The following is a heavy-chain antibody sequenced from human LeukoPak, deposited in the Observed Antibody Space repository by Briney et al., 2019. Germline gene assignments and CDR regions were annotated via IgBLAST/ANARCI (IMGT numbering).Heavy chain of an antibody. CDR3: ARGQRGEGAARRGLYYYGMDV. CDR2: INHSGST. D-gene: IGHD6-6*01. CDR1: GGSFSGYY. J-gene: IGHJ6*02. Sequence: SETLSLTCAVYGGSFSGYYWSWIRQPPGKGLEWIGEINHSGSTNYNPSLKSRVTISVDTSKNQFSLKLSSVTAADTAVYYCARGQRGEGAARRGLYYYGMDVWGQGTTVTVPS. V-gene: IGHV4-34*01.